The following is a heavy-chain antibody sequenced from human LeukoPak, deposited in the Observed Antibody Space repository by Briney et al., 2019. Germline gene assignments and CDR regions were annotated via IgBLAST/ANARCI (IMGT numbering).Heavy chain of an antibody. Sequence: SETLCLTCAVYGGSFSGYYWSWIRQPPGKGLEWIGEINHSGSTNYNPSLKSRVTISVDTSKNQFSLKLSSVTAADTAVYYCARGGGGVLRFLEWLLPGYFDYWGQGTLVTVSS. CDR2: INHSGST. D-gene: IGHD3-3*01. CDR3: ARGGGGVLRFLEWLLPGYFDY. CDR1: GGSFSGYY. J-gene: IGHJ4*02. V-gene: IGHV4-34*01.